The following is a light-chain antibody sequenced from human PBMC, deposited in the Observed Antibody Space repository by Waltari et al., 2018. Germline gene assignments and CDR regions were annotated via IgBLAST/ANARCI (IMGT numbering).Light chain of an antibody. V-gene: IGLV2-14*01. CDR2: EVS. CDR1: SSDAGGYNY. J-gene: IGLJ3*02. Sequence: QSALTQPASVSGSPGQSITISCTGTSSDAGGYNYVPWYQPHPGKTPNLMIYEVSHRPSGVSNRCSGSKSANTASLTISGLQAEDEADYYCSSYARNKGWVFGGGTKLTVL. CDR3: SSYARNKGWV.